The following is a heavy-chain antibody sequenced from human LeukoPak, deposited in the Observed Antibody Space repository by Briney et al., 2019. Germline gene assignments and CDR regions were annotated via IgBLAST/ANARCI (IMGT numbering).Heavy chain of an antibody. CDR1: GYSISSGYY. CDR3: ASPHQVRGLTVFDS. J-gene: IGHJ4*02. D-gene: IGHD3-10*01. Sequence: PSETLSLTCTVSGYSISSGYYWGWIRQPPGKGLEWIGSIYYSGSTYYNPSLKSRVTISVDTSKNQFSLKLSSVTAADTAVYYCASPHQVRGLTVFDSWGQGTLVTVSS. CDR2: IYYSGST. V-gene: IGHV4-38-2*02.